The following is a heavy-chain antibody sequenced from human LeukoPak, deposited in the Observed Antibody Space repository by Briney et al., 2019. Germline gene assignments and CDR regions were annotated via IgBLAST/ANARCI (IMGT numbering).Heavy chain of an antibody. J-gene: IGHJ5*02. Sequence: STETLSLTCTVSGGSISSGDYYWSWIRQPPGKGLEWIAYMYYSGSTYYNPSLKSRVTMSADTSKNQLSLKLSSVTAADTAVYYCARPYYYDSRIDPWGQGILVTVSS. CDR1: GGSISSGDYY. CDR2: MYYSGST. D-gene: IGHD3-22*01. CDR3: ARPYYYDSRIDP. V-gene: IGHV4-30-4*01.